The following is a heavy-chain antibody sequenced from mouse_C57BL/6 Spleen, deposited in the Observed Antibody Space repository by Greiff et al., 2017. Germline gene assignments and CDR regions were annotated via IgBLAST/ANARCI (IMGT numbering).Heavy chain of an antibody. D-gene: IGHD1-1*01. CDR1: GYTFTSYW. V-gene: IGHV1-69*01. CDR2: IDPSDSYT. CDR3: ARSGSSPLFDY. Sequence: QVQLQQPGAELVMPGASVKLSCKASGYTFTSYWMHWVKQRPGQGLEWIGEIDPSDSYTNYNQKFKGKSTLTVDKSSSTAYMQLSSLTSEDSAVYYCARSGSSPLFDYWGQGTTLTVSS. J-gene: IGHJ2*01.